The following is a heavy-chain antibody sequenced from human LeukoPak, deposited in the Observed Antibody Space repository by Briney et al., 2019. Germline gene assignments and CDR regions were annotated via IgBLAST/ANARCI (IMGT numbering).Heavy chain of an antibody. Sequence: GGSLRLSCAASGFTFSSYAMHWVRQAPGKGLEWVAVISYDGSNKYYADSVKGRFTISRDNSKNTLYLQMNSLRAEDTAVYYCARAFDYWGQGTLVTVSS. CDR3: ARAFDY. CDR2: ISYDGSNK. V-gene: IGHV3-30-3*01. J-gene: IGHJ4*02. CDR1: GFTFSSYA.